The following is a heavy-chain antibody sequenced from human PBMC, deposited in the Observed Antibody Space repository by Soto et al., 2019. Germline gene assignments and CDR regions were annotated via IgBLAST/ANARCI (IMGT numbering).Heavy chain of an antibody. CDR1: ADSISSGYY. D-gene: IGHD1-26*01. J-gene: IGHJ4*02. V-gene: IGHV4-38-2*01. CDR2: IYYSGTT. CDR3: ARSKLRGNFHF. Sequence: LSLTCAVPADSISSGYYWAWNRQPPGTGLEWVASIYYSGTTYYNPSLKSRVSISIDTSKNHFSLRLTSVTASDTAVYYCARSKLRGNFHFWGQGTLVTVSS.